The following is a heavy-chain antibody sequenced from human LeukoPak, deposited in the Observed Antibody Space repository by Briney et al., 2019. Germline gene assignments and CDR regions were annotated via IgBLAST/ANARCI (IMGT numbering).Heavy chain of an antibody. CDR3: ARGGSSGWLDY. Sequence: SETLSLTCTVSGCSISSYYWSWIRQPPGKGLEWIGYIYYSGSTNYNPSLKSRGTISIDTSKNHFSLKLSSVTAADTAVYYCARGGSSGWLDYWGQGTLVTVSS. D-gene: IGHD6-19*01. CDR2: IYYSGST. V-gene: IGHV4-59*01. J-gene: IGHJ4*02. CDR1: GCSISSYY.